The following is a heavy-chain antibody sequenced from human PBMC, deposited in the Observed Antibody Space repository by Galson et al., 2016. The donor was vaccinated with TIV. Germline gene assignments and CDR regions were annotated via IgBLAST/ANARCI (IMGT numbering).Heavy chain of an antibody. CDR2: INVGNGNT. J-gene: IGHJ3*02. CDR3: ARDRLGAKRAFDI. CDR1: GYTFTSHT. Sequence: SVKVSCKASGYTFTSHTMHWMRQAPGQRLEWMGWINVGNGNTKYVQKFKGRVTITSDTSARIAYMELSTLTSEDTAMYYCARDRLGAKRAFDIWGQGTLVTVSS. D-gene: IGHD3-16*01. V-gene: IGHV1-3*01.